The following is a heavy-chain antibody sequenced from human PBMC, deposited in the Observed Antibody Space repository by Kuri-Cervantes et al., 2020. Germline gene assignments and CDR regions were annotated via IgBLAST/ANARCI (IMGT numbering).Heavy chain of an antibody. D-gene: IGHD6-13*01. V-gene: IGHV1-58*01. CDR2: IVVGSGNT. CDR1: GFTFTSSA. J-gene: IGHJ6*02. Sequence: SVKVSCKASGFTFTSSAVQWVRQARGQRLEWIGWIVVGSGNTNYAQKFQERVTITRDMSISTAYMELSSLRSEDTAVYYCARAPRTGYSSSWYRDYYYYGMDVWGQGTTVTVSS. CDR3: ARAPRTGYSSSWYRDYYYYGMDV.